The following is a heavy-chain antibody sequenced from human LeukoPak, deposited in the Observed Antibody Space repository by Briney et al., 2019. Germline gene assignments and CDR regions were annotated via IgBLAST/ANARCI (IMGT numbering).Heavy chain of an antibody. CDR3: ARDRGRDGYNYVDY. CDR1: GFTFSSYP. CDR2: ISSTRSYI. Sequence: PGGSLRLSCAASGFTFSSYPMNWVRQAPGKGLEWVSSISSTRSYIYYADSVKGRFTISRDNAKNSLYLQMNSLRAEDTAVYYCARDRGRDGYNYVDYWGQGTLVTVSS. V-gene: IGHV3-21*01. J-gene: IGHJ4*02. D-gene: IGHD5-24*01.